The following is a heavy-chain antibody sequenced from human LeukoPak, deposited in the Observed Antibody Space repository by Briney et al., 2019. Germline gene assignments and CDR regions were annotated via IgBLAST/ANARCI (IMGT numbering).Heavy chain of an antibody. J-gene: IGHJ4*02. Sequence: GSLRLSCAASGFTFSSYAMSWVRQAPGKGLEWVSSISSSSSYIYYADSVKGRFTISRDNAKNSLYLQMNSLRAEDTAVYYCARDQYYYDSSGANYWGQGTLVTVSS. D-gene: IGHD3-22*01. CDR1: GFTFSSYA. V-gene: IGHV3-21*01. CDR2: ISSSSSYI. CDR3: ARDQYYYDSSGANY.